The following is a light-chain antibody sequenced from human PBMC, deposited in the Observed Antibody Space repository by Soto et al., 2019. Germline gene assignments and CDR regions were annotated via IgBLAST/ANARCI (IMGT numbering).Light chain of an antibody. CDR1: SGHSSYA. V-gene: IGLV4-69*01. Sequence: QSVLTQSPSASASLGASVKLTCTLSSGHSSYAIAWHQQQPEKGPRYLMKLNSDGSLSMGDGIPDRFSGSSSGAERYLTISSLQSEDEADYYCQTWGTGIHVFGGGTQLTVL. CDR2: LNSDGSL. J-gene: IGLJ7*01. CDR3: QTWGTGIHV.